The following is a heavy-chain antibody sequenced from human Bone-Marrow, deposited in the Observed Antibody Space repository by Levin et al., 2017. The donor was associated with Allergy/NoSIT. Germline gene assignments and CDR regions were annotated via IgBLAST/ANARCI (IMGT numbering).Heavy chain of an antibody. J-gene: IGHJ4*02. CDR2: IYSGGGT. CDR3: ARPDYPTGYFDY. V-gene: IGHV3-53*01. D-gene: IGHD4-11*01. CDR1: GFTVSSNY. Sequence: GESLKISCVASGFTVSSNYMSWVRQAPGKGLEWVSVIYSGGGTYYGDSVKGRFTISRDNSKNTVYLQMNSLRAEDTAVYYCARPDYPTGYFDYWGQGTLVTVSS.